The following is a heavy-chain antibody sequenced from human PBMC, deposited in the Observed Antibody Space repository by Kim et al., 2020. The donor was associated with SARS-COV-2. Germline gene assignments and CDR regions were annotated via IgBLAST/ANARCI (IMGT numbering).Heavy chain of an antibody. V-gene: IGHV4-59*08. CDR2: ISKRGGT. Sequence: SETLSLTCTVSGGSIISYYWNWIRQTPGKGLEWIGYISKRGGTNYNPSLKRRVSMSVDTSKNQFSLQMTSVTAADTAVYYCGKQSHRVLDGYNPLDYWGPGTLVTVPS. D-gene: IGHD5-12*01. J-gene: IGHJ4*02. CDR1: GGSIISYY. CDR3: GKQSHRVLDGYNPLDY.